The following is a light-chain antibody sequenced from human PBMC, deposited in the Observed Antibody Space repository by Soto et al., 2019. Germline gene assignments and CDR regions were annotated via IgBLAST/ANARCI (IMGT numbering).Light chain of an antibody. CDR1: SSDVGGYNY. Sequence: QSALTQPPSASGSPGQSVAISCTGTSSDVGGYNYVSWYQQHPGKAPKLMIYEVSKRTSGVPDRFSGSKSGTTASLTVSGLQAEDEADYYCASYAGSKTLVGGGNKLTVL. V-gene: IGLV2-8*01. CDR2: EVS. CDR3: ASYAGSKTL. J-gene: IGLJ2*01.